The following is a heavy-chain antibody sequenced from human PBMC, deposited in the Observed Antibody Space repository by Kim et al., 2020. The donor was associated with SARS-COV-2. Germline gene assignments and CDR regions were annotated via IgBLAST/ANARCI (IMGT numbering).Heavy chain of an antibody. Sequence: GGSLRLSCAASGFTFSSYGMHWVRQAPGKGLEWVAVISYDGSNKYYADSVKGRFTISRDNSKNTLYLQMNSLRAEDTAVYYCAKDHRYYDFWSGYLNPAYYYYYYMDVWGEGTTVTVSS. CDR2: ISYDGSNK. CDR3: AKDHRYYDFWSGYLNPAYYYYYYMDV. CDR1: GFTFSSYG. D-gene: IGHD3-3*01. J-gene: IGHJ6*03. V-gene: IGHV3-30*18.